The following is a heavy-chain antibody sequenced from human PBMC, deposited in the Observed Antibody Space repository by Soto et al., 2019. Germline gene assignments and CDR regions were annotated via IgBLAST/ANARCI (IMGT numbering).Heavy chain of an antibody. CDR1: RNSITTLHSH. CDR3: VRHQGHRNVWPLEY. J-gene: IGHJ4*02. D-gene: IGHD1-1*01. CDR2: IHYSGST. Sequence: SETPSLTCTVTRNSITTLHSHRAWIPQSPGKGLEWIGNIHYSGSTYYMPSLRSRVTLSVDTSKNQFSLRLTSVTAEDTAVYYGVRHQGHRNVWPLEYTGQVIPVTVS. V-gene: IGHV4-39*01.